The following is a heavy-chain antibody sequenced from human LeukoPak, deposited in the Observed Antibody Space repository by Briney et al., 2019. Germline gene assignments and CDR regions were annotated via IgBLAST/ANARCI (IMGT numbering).Heavy chain of an antibody. CDR2: IKSKTDGGTT. CDR3: TTDDPGTMASMGYYYYMDV. J-gene: IGHJ6*03. CDR1: GFTFSSYS. Sequence: GGSLRLSCAASGFTFSSYSMNWVRQAPGKGLEWVGRIKSKTDGGTTDYAAPVKGRFTISRDDSKNTLYLQMNSLKTEDTAVYYCTTDDPGTMASMGYYYYMDVWGKGTTVTVSS. V-gene: IGHV3-15*01. D-gene: IGHD1/OR15-1a*01.